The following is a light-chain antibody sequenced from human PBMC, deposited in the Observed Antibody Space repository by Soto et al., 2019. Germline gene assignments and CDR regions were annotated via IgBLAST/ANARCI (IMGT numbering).Light chain of an antibody. CDR3: QQRSNWPIP. Sequence: EIGMTQSPDPLSVSPGERATLSCRASQSVNSYLAWYQQKPGQAPRLLIYDASNRATGIPARFSGSGSGTDFTLTISSLEPEDFAVYYCQQRSNWPIPFGQGTRLEIK. CDR2: DAS. J-gene: IGKJ5*01. CDR1: QSVNSY. V-gene: IGKV3-11*01.